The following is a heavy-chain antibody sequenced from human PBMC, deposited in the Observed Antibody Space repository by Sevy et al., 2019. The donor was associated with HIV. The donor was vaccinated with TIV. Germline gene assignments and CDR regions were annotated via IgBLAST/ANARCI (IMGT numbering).Heavy chain of an antibody. J-gene: IGHJ4*02. D-gene: IGHD3-16*01. CDR3: ARDRRCGGITCSRDY. Sequence: GGSLRLSCVASGFDFNIYGMHWVRQAPGKGLEWVAIIWYNGININYAKSVKGRFTISIDNSNNTVFMQMKSLRRDDTAIYNGARDRRCGGITCSRDYWGQGTMVTVSS. V-gene: IGHV3-33*01. CDR1: GFDFNIYG. CDR2: IWYNGINI.